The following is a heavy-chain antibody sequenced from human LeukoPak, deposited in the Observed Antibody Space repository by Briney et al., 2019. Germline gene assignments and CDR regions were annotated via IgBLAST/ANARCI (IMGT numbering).Heavy chain of an antibody. CDR3: AREPIVVVPAAIYYYMDV. D-gene: IGHD2-2*01. CDR2: TIPIFGTP. Sequence: ASVKVSCKASGGTFSSYAISWVRQAPGQGLEWMGGTIPIFGTPNYAQKFQGRVTLTADESTSTAYMELSSLRAEDTAVYYCAREPIVVVPAAIYYYMDVWGKGTTVTVSS. J-gene: IGHJ6*03. CDR1: GGTFSSYA. V-gene: IGHV1-69*13.